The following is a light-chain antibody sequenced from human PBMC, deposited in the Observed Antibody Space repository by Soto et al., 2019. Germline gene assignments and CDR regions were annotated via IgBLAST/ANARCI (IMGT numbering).Light chain of an antibody. J-gene: IGKJ1*01. CDR2: GAS. V-gene: IGKV3-20*01. CDR3: PQYSSLPMS. CDR1: QSVTSSF. Sequence: DSVLTQSPGSLSLSVGERATLSCRASQSVTSSFLAWYQQTPGPAPRLLIYGASSRGSVIPDRFSGSGTGTDFTLTISRLEPADFAAYYCPQYSSLPMSFGQGTKVEIK.